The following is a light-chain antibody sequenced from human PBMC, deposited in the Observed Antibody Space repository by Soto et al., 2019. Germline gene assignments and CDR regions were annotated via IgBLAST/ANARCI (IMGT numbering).Light chain of an antibody. CDR1: QSVSSN. V-gene: IGKV3-15*01. J-gene: IGKJ1*01. CDR2: GAS. CDR3: QQYNNWPRT. Sequence: EIVMTQSPATLSVSPGERATLSCRASQSVSSNLAWYQQKPGQAPNLLIYGASTRATGIPDRFSGSGSGTEFTLTISSLQSEDFAVYYCQQYNNWPRTFGQGTKVEIK.